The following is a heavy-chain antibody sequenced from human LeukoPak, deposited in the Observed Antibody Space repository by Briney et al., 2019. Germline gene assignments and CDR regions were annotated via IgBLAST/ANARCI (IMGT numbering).Heavy chain of an antibody. Sequence: PGRSLRLSCAASGFTFSSYAMHWVRQAPGKGLEWVAVISYDGSNKYYADSVKGRFTISRDNSKTTLYLQMNSLRAEDTAVYYCARDRLAVAGKALRLDYWGQGTLVTVSS. CDR2: ISYDGSNK. CDR3: ARDRLAVAGKALRLDY. J-gene: IGHJ4*02. D-gene: IGHD6-19*01. CDR1: GFTFSSYA. V-gene: IGHV3-30*04.